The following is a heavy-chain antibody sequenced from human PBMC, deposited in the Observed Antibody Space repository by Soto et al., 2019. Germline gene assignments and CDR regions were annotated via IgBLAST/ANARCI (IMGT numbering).Heavy chain of an antibody. CDR3: ARVRQEMATISFDY. CDR1: GGSISSYY. V-gene: IGHV4-59*01. J-gene: IGHJ4*02. D-gene: IGHD5-12*01. Sequence: QVQLQESGPGLVKPSETLSLTCTVSGGSISSYYWSWIRQPPGKGLEWIGYIYYSGSTNDNPSLKSRVTISVDTSKNQFSLKLSSVTAADTAVYYCARVRQEMATISFDYWGQGTLVTVSS. CDR2: IYYSGST.